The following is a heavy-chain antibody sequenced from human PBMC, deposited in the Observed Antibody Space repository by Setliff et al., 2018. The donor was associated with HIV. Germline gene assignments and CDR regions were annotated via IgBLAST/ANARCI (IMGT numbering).Heavy chain of an antibody. J-gene: IGHJ4*02. Sequence: SETLSLTCAVYGGSFSGYYWSWIRQPPGKGLEWIGEINHSGSTNYNPSLKSRVSISVDTSKNQFSLKLTSVTAADTAVYYCARGRSYKAFGDYWGQGTLVTVSS. CDR3: ARGRSYKAFGDY. CDR2: INHSGST. D-gene: IGHD1-26*01. CDR1: GGSFSGYY. V-gene: IGHV4-34*01.